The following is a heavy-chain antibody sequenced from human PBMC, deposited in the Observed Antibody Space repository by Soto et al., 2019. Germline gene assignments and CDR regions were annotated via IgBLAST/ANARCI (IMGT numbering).Heavy chain of an antibody. Sequence: QVQLVQSGAEVKKPGASVKVSCKTSGYTFSSYGITWVRQAPGQGLEWMGWITVYNGNTNYAQKFQGRLTLTADTATSKAYMELSSPTADDTAVYFCARTAGGGSSWANSWCQGTLVTVSS. CDR1: GYTFSSYG. CDR3: ARTAGGGSSWANS. J-gene: IGHJ4*02. D-gene: IGHD1-26*01. V-gene: IGHV1-18*01. CDR2: ITVYNGNT.